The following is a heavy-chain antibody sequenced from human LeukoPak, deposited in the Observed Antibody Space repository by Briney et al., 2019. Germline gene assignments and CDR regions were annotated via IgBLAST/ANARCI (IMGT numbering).Heavy chain of an antibody. CDR2: IYYSGST. D-gene: IGHD3-22*01. CDR3: ARASPAYYYDSSGSFDY. J-gene: IGHJ4*02. Sequence: SETLSLTCTVAGGSISSYYWSWIRQPPGKGLEWIGYIYYSGSTNYNPSLKSRGTISVDTSKNQCSLKLSSVTAADTAVYYCARASPAYYYDSSGSFDYWGQGTLVTVSS. V-gene: IGHV4-59*01. CDR1: GGSISSYY.